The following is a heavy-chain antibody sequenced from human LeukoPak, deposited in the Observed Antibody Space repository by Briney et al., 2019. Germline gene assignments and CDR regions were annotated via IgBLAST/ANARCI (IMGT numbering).Heavy chain of an antibody. CDR2: IIPIFGIA. Sequence: SVKVSCKASGGTFSSYAISWVRQAPGQGLEWMGRIIPIFGIANYAQKSQGGVTITADKSTSTAYMELSSLRSEDTAVYYCARDWGVCTNGVCYTDYFDYWGQGTLVTVSS. D-gene: IGHD2-8*01. V-gene: IGHV1-69*04. CDR1: GGTFSSYA. J-gene: IGHJ4*02. CDR3: ARDWGVCTNGVCYTDYFDY.